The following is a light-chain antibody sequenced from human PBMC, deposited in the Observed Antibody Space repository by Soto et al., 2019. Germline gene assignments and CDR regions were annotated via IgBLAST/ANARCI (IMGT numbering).Light chain of an antibody. CDR3: QQHGSSSWT. CDR1: QSVSSY. V-gene: IGKV3D-15*01. J-gene: IGKJ1*01. CDR2: HAS. Sequence: EIVLTQSPGTVSVSPGKRATLSFRASQSVSSYLVWYHQKPGQAPRLLIHHASTRAIGIPARFSGSGSETEFTLTISRLQPEDFAVYYCQQHGSSSWTFGQGTKVDIK.